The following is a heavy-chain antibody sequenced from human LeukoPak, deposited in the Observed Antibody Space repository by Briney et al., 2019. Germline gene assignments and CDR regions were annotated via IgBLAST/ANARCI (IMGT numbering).Heavy chain of an antibody. CDR2: ISTSGGTI. Sequence: PGGSLRLSCAASGFTFSSYSMNWVRQAPGKGLEWVPYISTSGGTIYYADSVKGRFTISRDNAKNSLYLQMNSLRAEDTAVYYCARDSYYGGTQDYWGQGTLVTVSS. CDR3: ARDSYYGGTQDY. J-gene: IGHJ4*02. CDR1: GFTFSSYS. V-gene: IGHV3-48*04. D-gene: IGHD4-23*01.